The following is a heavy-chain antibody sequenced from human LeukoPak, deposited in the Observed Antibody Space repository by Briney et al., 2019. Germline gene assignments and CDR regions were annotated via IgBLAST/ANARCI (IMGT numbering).Heavy chain of an antibody. J-gene: IGHJ4*02. Sequence: ASVKVSCKASGYTFTSYGISWVRQAPGQGLEWMGWISAYNGNTDYAQKLQGRVTMTTDTSTSTAYMELRSLRSDDTAVYYRARAPDYYGSGSYLWGSDYWGQGTLVTVSS. D-gene: IGHD3-10*01. CDR2: ISAYNGNT. CDR1: GYTFTSYG. V-gene: IGHV1-18*01. CDR3: ARAPDYYGSGSYLWGSDY.